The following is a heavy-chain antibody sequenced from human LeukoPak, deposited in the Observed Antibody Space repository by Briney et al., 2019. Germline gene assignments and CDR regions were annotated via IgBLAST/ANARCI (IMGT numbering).Heavy chain of an antibody. V-gene: IGHV1-18*01. CDR1: GYTFTSYG. CDR2: ISAYNGNT. Sequence: ASVKVSCKASGYTFTSYGISWVRQAPGQGLEWMGWISAYNGNTSYAQKLQGRVTMTTDTSTSTAYMELRSLRSDDTAVYYCARVFTIVVVPAALVYFDYWGQGTLVTVSS. D-gene: IGHD2-2*01. CDR3: ARVFTIVVVPAALVYFDY. J-gene: IGHJ4*02.